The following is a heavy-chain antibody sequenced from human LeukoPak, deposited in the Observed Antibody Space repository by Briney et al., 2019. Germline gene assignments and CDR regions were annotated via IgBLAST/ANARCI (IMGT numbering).Heavy chain of an antibody. J-gene: IGHJ5*02. CDR2: TYYRSKWYN. V-gene: IGHV6-1*01. Sequence: SQTLSLTCAISGDSVSSNSAAWNWIRPSPSRGLEWLGRTYYRSKWYNDYAVYVKSRITIKPDTSKNQFSLQLNSVTPEDTAVYYCARESWDIEGYNWFDPWGQGTLVTVSS. D-gene: IGHD2-15*01. CDR1: GDSVSSNSAA. CDR3: ARESWDIEGYNWFDP.